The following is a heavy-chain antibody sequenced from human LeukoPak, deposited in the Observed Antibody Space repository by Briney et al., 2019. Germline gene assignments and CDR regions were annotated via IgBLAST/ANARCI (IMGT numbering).Heavy chain of an antibody. D-gene: IGHD5-18*01. V-gene: IGHV3-66*01. CDR3: ASSVDTAMVNDY. J-gene: IGHJ4*02. CDR2: IYSGGST. CDR1: GFTVSSNY. Sequence: GGSLRLSCAASGFTVSSNYISWVRQAPGKGLEWVSVIYSGGSTYYADSVKGRFTISRDNSKNTLYLQMNSLRAEDTAVYYCASSVDTAMVNDYWGQGTLVTVSS.